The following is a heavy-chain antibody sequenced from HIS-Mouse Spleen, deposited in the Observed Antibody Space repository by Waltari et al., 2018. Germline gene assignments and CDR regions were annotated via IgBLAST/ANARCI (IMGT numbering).Heavy chain of an antibody. CDR1: GVTFRSSG. D-gene: IGHD6-19*01. CDR3: AKASSGWLDY. Sequence: QVQLVESGGGVVQPGRSLRLSCAASGVTFRSSGFPWVRQAPGKGLEWVAVISYDGSNKYYADSVKGRFTISRDNSKNTLYLQMNSLRAEDTAVYYCAKASSGWLDYWGQGTLVTVSS. V-gene: IGHV3-30*18. CDR2: ISYDGSNK. J-gene: IGHJ4*02.